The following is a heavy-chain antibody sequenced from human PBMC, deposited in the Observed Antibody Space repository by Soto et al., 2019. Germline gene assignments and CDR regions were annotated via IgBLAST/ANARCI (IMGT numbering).Heavy chain of an antibody. CDR1: GGSVSSAKYL. Sequence: QVQLQESGPRLVKPSETLTLKCTVSGGSVSSAKYLWGWIRQPPGKGLEWVGSIRYGGATSGTTFYNPSLGGRVTISLDTSADQVSLRLTSVTAADTAVYYCARHDDRGSPPLGFHVWGQGTLVTVSS. V-gene: IGHV4-39*01. D-gene: IGHD3-10*01. CDR2: IRYGGATSGTT. J-gene: IGHJ3*01. CDR3: ARHDDRGSPPLGFHV.